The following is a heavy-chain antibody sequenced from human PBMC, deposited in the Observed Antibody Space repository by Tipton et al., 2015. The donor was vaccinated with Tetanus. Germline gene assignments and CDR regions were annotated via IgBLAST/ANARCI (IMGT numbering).Heavy chain of an antibody. V-gene: IGHV4-61*08. Sequence: SGDSITRDGYSWHWIRQPPGKALEWIGDIFYSGNSISNPSFRSRVTMSVDTSRTLFSLTLIAVTAADTAVYFCARGLIDDFLGSRIYFDSWGPGTLVTVSS. CDR3: ARGLIDDFLGSRIYFDS. CDR2: IFYSGNS. CDR1: GDSITRDGYS. J-gene: IGHJ4*02. D-gene: IGHD2-8*01.